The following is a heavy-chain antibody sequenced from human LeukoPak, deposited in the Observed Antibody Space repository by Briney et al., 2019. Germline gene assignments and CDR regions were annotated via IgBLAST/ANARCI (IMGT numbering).Heavy chain of an antibody. J-gene: IGHJ5*02. CDR1: GGSFSGYY. V-gene: IGHV4-34*01. D-gene: IGHD1-1*01. Sequence: SETLSLTCAVYGGSFSGYYWSWIRQPPGKGLGWIGEINHSGSTNYNPSLKSRVTISVDTSKNQFSLKLSSVTAADTAVYYCARGRYGTVTRGWFDPWGQGTLVTVSS. CDR2: INHSGST. CDR3: ARGRYGTVTRGWFDP.